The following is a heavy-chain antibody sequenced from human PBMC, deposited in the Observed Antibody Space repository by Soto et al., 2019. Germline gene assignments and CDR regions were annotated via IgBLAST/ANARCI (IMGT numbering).Heavy chain of an antibody. J-gene: IGHJ4*02. CDR2: IYYSGST. V-gene: IGHV4-39*01. D-gene: IGHD2-8*01. CDR1: GGSISSSSYY. Sequence: QLQLQESGPGLVKPSETLSLTCTVSGGSISSSSYYWGWIRQPPGKGLEWIGSIYYSGSTYYNPSLKSRVTISVDTSKNQFSLKLSSVTAADTAVYYCARGWYCTNGVCPGSDYWGQGTLVTVSS. CDR3: ARGWYCTNGVCPGSDY.